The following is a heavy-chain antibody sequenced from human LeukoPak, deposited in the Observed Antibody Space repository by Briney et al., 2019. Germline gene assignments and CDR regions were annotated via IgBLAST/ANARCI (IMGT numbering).Heavy chain of an antibody. CDR3: AILGIIAARPESGNWFDP. Sequence: GRSLRLSCAASGFTFSSYWMHWVRQAPGKGLVWVSRINSDWSSTSYADSVKGRFTISRDDAKNTLYLQMNSLRAEDTAVYYCAILGIIAARPESGNWFDPWGQGTLVTVSS. J-gene: IGHJ5*02. D-gene: IGHD6-6*01. CDR2: INSDWSST. CDR1: GFTFSSYW. V-gene: IGHV3-74*01.